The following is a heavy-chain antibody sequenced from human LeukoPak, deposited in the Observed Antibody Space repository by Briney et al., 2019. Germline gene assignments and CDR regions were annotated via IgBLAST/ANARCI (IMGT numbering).Heavy chain of an antibody. V-gene: IGHV1-18*03. CDR2: ISVYNTNI. D-gene: IGHD3-10*01. CDR1: GYTFTGYY. J-gene: IGHJ5*02. CDR3: TRGETPGSYYRS. Sequence: ASVKVSCKASGYTFTGYYMHWVRQAPGQGLEWMGWISVYNTNIRTSQKFQGRATMTTDTFTNTAYMELRSLRSEDMAVYYCTRGETPGSYYRSWGQGTLVTVSS.